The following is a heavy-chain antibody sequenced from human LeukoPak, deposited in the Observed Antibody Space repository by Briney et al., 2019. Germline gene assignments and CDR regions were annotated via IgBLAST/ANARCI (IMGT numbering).Heavy chain of an antibody. D-gene: IGHD2-2*01. CDR1: GFTFDDYA. J-gene: IGHJ4*02. CDR2: ISGSGGST. Sequence: GGSLRLSCAASGFTFDDYAMHWVRQAPGKGLEWVSAISGSGGSTYYADSVKGRFTISRDNSKNTLYLQMNSLRAEDTAVYYCAKANMVVVSPIDYWGQGTLVTVSS. CDR3: AKANMVVVSPIDY. V-gene: IGHV3-23*01.